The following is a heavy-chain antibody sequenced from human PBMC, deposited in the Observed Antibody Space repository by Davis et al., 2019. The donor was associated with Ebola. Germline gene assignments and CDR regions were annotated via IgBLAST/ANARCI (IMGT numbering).Heavy chain of an antibody. CDR2: IYPGDSET. Sequence: GESLKISCKGSGYRFTNYWIGWVRQMPGKGLEWMGIIYPGDSETRYSPSFQGQVTISADKSISTAYLQWNSLKASDTAMYYCARHSPGIAAAGPHYWGQGTLVTVSS. D-gene: IGHD6-13*01. V-gene: IGHV5-51*01. CDR1: GYRFTNYW. J-gene: IGHJ4*02. CDR3: ARHSPGIAAAGPHY.